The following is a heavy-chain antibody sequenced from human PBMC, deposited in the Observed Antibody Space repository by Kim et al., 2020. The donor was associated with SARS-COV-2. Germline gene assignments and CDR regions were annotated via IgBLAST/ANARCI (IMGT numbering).Heavy chain of an antibody. CDR1: GGTFSSYS. J-gene: IGHJ3*02. CDR2: IIPIFGTA. D-gene: IGHD5-12*01. Sequence: SVKVSCKASGGTFSSYSISWVRQAPGQGLEWMGGIIPIFGTANYAQQFQGRVTITADESTSTAYMELSSLRSEDTAVYYCASGERWLQFWAFDIWGQGTMVTVSS. CDR3: ASGERWLQFWAFDI. V-gene: IGHV1-69*13.